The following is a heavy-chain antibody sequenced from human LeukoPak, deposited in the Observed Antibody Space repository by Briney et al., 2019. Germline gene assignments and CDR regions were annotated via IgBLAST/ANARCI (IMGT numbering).Heavy chain of an antibody. Sequence: PGGAVRLSCTASGFPLSSYSINWVRQAPGKGLEWISYISSSSSNIYYLDSVQGRLTVSRDNERNSLFLQIDGPRAEDTAVYYCVRVKGTYFDYWGQGSLVTVSS. J-gene: IGHJ4*02. CDR1: GFPLSSYS. CDR2: ISSSSSNI. CDR3: VRVKGTYFDY. V-gene: IGHV3-48*01. D-gene: IGHD1-1*01.